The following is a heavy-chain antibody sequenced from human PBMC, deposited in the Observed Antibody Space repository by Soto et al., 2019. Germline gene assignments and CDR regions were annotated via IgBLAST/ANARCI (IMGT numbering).Heavy chain of an antibody. V-gene: IGHV5-51*01. CDR1: GYIFSTYW. Sequence: PGESLKISYQGSGYIFSTYWXVWVRQRPGKFLEWMGIIYPGDSDIYYNPSFQAQVTVSADKSISTAYLHWSSLEASDTAIYFCAKTSSFSQGFYYYAMDVWGQGTTVTVSS. D-gene: IGHD6-6*01. CDR3: AKTSSFSQGFYYYAMDV. J-gene: IGHJ6*02. CDR2: IYPGDSDI.